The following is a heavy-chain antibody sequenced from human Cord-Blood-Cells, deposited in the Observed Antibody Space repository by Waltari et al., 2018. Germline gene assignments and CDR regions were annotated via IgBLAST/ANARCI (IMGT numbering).Heavy chain of an antibody. V-gene: IGHV4-30-2*01. J-gene: IGHJ4*02. CDR2: IYHSGGT. CDR1: GGSISSGGYS. Sequence: QLQLQESGSGLVKPSQTLSLTCAVSGGSISSGGYSWSWIRQPPGKGLEWIGYIYHSGGTYYNPPLKSRVTISVDRSKNQFSLKLSSVTAADTAVYYCARVGSGYDSSFFFDYWGQGTLVTVSS. CDR3: ARVGSGYDSSFFFDY. D-gene: IGHD5-12*01.